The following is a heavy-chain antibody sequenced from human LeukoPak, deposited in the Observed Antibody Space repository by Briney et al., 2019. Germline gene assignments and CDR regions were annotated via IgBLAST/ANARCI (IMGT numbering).Heavy chain of an antibody. J-gene: IGHJ6*03. V-gene: IGHV1-8*03. CDR1: GYTFNSYD. Sequence: ASVKVSCKASGYTFNSYDINWVRQDTGHGLEWIGWMNPNSGNTGYAQKFQGRVTITRNTSISTAYMELSSLRSEDTAVYYCARGRKLVVVPAAPRKEYYYYMDVWGKGTTVTVSS. CDR2: MNPNSGNT. D-gene: IGHD2-2*01. CDR3: ARGRKLVVVPAAPRKEYYYYMDV.